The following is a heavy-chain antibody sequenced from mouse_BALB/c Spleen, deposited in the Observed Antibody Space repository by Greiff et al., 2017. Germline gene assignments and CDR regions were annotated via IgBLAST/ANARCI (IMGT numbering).Heavy chain of an antibody. V-gene: IGHV6-6*02. J-gene: IGHJ2*01. CDR3: TRHYYGYYFDY. CDR1: GFTFSNYW. CDR2: IRLKSNNYAT. Sequence: EVQLQESGGGLVQPGGSMKLSCVASGFTFSNYWMNWVRQSPEKGLEWVAEIRLKSNNYATHYAESVKGRFTISRDDSKSSVYLQMNNLRAEDTGIYYCTRHYYGYYFDYWGQGTTLTVSS. D-gene: IGHD1-2*01.